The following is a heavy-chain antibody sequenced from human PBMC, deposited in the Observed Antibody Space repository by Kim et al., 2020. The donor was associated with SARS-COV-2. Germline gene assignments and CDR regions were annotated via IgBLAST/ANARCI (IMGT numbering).Heavy chain of an antibody. J-gene: IGHJ3*02. CDR1: GYSISSGYY. D-gene: IGHD4-17*01. V-gene: IGHV4-38-2*02. Sequence: SETLSLTCTVSGYSISSGYYWGWIRQPPGKGLEWIGSIYHSGSTYYNPSLKSRVTISVDTSKNQFSLKLSSVTAADTAVYYCARDRISYGDYDAFDIWGQGTMVTVSS. CDR2: IYHSGST. CDR3: ARDRISYGDYDAFDI.